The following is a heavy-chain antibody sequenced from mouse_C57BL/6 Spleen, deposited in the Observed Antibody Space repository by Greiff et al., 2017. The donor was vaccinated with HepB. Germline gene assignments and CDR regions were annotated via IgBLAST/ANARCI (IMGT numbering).Heavy chain of an antibody. D-gene: IGHD1-1*01. V-gene: IGHV1-81*01. Sequence: VQLQQSGAELARPGASVKLSCKASGYTFTSYGISWVKQRTGQGLEWIGEIYPRSGNTYYNEKFKGKATLTADKSSSTAYMELRSLTSEDSAVYFCARSGDGSSRNWYFDVWGTGTTVTVSS. J-gene: IGHJ1*03. CDR2: IYPRSGNT. CDR3: ARSGDGSSRNWYFDV. CDR1: GYTFTSYG.